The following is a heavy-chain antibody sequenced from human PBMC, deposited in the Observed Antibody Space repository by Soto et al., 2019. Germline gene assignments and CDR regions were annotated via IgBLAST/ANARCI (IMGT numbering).Heavy chain of an antibody. CDR3: ARAADLRVYYYYGMDV. Sequence: SETLSLTCAVYGGSFSGCYWSWIRQPPGKGLEWIGEINHSGSTNYNPSLKSRVTISVDTSKNQFSLKLSSVTAADTAVYYCARAADLRVYYYYGMDVWGQGTTVTVSS. CDR2: INHSGST. D-gene: IGHD3-16*01. V-gene: IGHV4-34*01. CDR1: GGSFSGCY. J-gene: IGHJ6*02.